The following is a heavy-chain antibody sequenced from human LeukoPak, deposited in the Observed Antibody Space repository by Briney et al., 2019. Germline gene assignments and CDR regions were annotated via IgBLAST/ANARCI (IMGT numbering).Heavy chain of an antibody. V-gene: IGHV3-23*01. CDR1: GFTFSNYA. CDR2: VSANGDNT. J-gene: IGHJ4*02. Sequence: GGSLRLSCAASGFTFSNYAMSWVRQAPGKGLEWVSAVSANGDNTYYTDSVKGRFTISRDNSKNTLYLQINSLRAEDTAVYHCAKPPSGRTRGGFDSWGQGTLVTVSS. D-gene: IGHD6-19*01. CDR3: AKPPSGRTRGGFDS.